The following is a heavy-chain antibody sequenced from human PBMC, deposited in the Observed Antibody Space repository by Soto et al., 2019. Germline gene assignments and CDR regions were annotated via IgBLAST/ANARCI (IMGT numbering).Heavy chain of an antibody. V-gene: IGHV4-59*01. Sequence: SETLSLTCTVSGGSISSYYWSWIRQPPGKGLEWIGYIYYSGSTNYNPSLKSRVTISVDTSKNQFSLKLSSVTAADTAVYYCAREFEYRYCSGGSCSYYYYYMDVWGKGTTVTVSS. D-gene: IGHD2-15*01. CDR1: GGSISSYY. CDR2: IYYSGST. J-gene: IGHJ6*03. CDR3: AREFEYRYCSGGSCSYYYYYMDV.